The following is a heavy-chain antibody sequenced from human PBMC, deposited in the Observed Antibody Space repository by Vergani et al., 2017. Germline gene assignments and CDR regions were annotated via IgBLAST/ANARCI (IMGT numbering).Heavy chain of an antibody. CDR1: GGSISSYY. CDR3: ARDPSDGGNPNWFDP. J-gene: IGHJ5*02. V-gene: IGHV4-59*01. D-gene: IGHD4-23*01. Sequence: QVQLQESGPGLVKPSETLSLTCTVSGGSISSYYWSWIRQPPGKGLEWIGYIYYSGSTNYNPSLKSRVTISVDTSKNQFSLKLSSVTAADPAVYYCARDPSDGGNPNWFDPWGQGSLVTVSS. CDR2: IYYSGST.